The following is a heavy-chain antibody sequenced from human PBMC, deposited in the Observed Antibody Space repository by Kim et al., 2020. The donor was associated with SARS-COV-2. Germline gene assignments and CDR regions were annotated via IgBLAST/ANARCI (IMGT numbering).Heavy chain of an antibody. V-gene: IGHV1-3*01. J-gene: IGHJ4*02. CDR1: GYTFTSYA. Sequence: ASVKVSCKASGYTFTSYAFHWVRQAPGQRLEWMGWIDADNGNTKYSQKFQGRVTITRDTSASTAYMELSSLRFEDMAVYYCARNEDYWGQGTLVTVSS. CDR3: ARNEDY. CDR2: IDADNGNT.